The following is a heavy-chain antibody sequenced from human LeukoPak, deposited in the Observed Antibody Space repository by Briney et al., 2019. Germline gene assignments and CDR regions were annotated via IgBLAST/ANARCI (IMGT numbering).Heavy chain of an antibody. J-gene: IGHJ6*01. CDR1: VVTFADIA. Sequence: GGSLRLSCMGSVVTFADIAMTWFRHAPGKGLEWVSTISGNGFNKFYPDSVAGRSTISRDNSNKMISLRLYRLGVADTAVEDSAKYRATRYSYGQGYYCGLDVWGHGTFVTVSS. CDR3: AKYRATRYSYGQGYYCGLDV. CDR2: ISGNGFNK. D-gene: IGHD5-18*01. V-gene: IGHV3-23*01.